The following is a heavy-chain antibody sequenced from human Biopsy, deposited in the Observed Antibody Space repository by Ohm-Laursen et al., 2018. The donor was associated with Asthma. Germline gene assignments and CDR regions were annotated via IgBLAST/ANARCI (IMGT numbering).Heavy chain of an antibody. CDR1: YGSITSGGYY. CDR2: IYYSGST. J-gene: IGHJ4*01. D-gene: IGHD3-22*01. Sequence: SQTLSFTCTVSYGSITSGGYYWTWIRQHPGKGLEWIGFIYYSGSTYYNPSLKSRVSISIDTSKNQFSLKLGSVTAADTAVYYCARAQDYYDSRGYYRSFDYWGHGTLVTVSS. V-gene: IGHV4-31*03. CDR3: ARAQDYYDSRGYYRSFDY.